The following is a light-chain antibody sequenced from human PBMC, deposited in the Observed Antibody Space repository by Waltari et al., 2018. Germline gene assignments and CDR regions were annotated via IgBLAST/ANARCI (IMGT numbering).Light chain of an antibody. CDR1: QSLLHSDGYNY. Sequence: IVRTQSPLPLPVTPGEPASIPCRSSQSLLHSDGYNYLDWYLQKPGQSPHLLIYLGSNRASGVPDRFSGSGSGTDFTLKISRVEAEDVGNCFCMQALQTPLTFGGGTKVEIK. J-gene: IGKJ4*01. CDR3: MQALQTPLT. V-gene: IGKV2-28*01. CDR2: LGS.